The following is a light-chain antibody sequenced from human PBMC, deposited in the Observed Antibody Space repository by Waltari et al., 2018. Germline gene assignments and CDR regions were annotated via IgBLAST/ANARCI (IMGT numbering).Light chain of an antibody. CDR3: AAWDDGLNGVL. Sequence: QSVLTQSPSASGTPGQRVTIPCSGGSSNVGTMTVNWYQQRPGTAPRLLIYSNTQRPSGVPDRFSGSKSGTSASLAISDLQSEDEADYYCAAWDDGLNGVLFGGGTKLTVL. J-gene: IGLJ2*01. V-gene: IGLV1-44*01. CDR2: SNT. CDR1: SSNVGTMT.